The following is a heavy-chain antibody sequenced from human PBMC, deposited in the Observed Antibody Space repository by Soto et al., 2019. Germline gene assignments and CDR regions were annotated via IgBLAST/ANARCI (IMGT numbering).Heavy chain of an antibody. D-gene: IGHD3-10*01. V-gene: IGHV1-18*04. CDR2: ISAYNGNT. CDR3: ARDEGYYYYGSANDY. J-gene: IGHJ4*02. CDR1: GYTFTSYY. Sequence: ASVKVSCKASGYTFTSYYMHWVRQAPGQGLEWMGWISAYNGNTNYAQKLQGRVTMTTDTSTSTAYMELRSLRSDDTAVYYCARDEGYYYYGSANDYWGQGTLVTVSS.